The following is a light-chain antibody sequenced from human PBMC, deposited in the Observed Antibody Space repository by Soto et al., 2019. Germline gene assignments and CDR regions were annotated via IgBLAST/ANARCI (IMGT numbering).Light chain of an antibody. CDR2: AAS. V-gene: IGKV1D-8*01. J-gene: IGKJ2*01. CDR1: QDVSSY. Sequence: VIWMTQSPSLLSASTGDRVTITCRMSQDVSSYSAWYQQKPGKAPELLIYAASTLQSGVPSRFTGSGSGTDFTLTISSLQSEDSATYYCQQYYRFPFTFGQGTKLEIK. CDR3: QQYYRFPFT.